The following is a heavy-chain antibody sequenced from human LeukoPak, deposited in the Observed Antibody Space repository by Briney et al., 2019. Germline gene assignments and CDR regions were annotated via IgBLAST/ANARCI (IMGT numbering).Heavy chain of an antibody. D-gene: IGHD6-13*01. Sequence: GSLRLSCAASGFTFTNYWMSWVRQAPGKGLEWVANINQDGGGQYYMESVKGRFTISRDNAKNSPYLQMNSLRAEDTAVYYCARDRVWTVLYWGQGTLVTVSS. V-gene: IGHV3-7*01. J-gene: IGHJ4*02. CDR1: GFTFTNYW. CDR3: ARDRVWTVLY. CDR2: INQDGGGQ.